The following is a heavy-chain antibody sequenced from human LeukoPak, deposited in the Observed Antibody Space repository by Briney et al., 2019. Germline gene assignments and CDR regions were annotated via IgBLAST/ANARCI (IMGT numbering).Heavy chain of an antibody. Sequence: GGSLRLSCTASGFTFSSYAMHWVRQAPGKGLQWLALTSDDGSTKYYVDSVKGRFTISRDNAQNSLYLQMSSLRVEDTALYYCARLITSEAGRGMDVWGQGTTVTVSS. D-gene: IGHD1-14*01. V-gene: IGHV3-30-3*01. CDR2: TSDDGSTK. J-gene: IGHJ6*02. CDR3: ARLITSEAGRGMDV. CDR1: GFTFSSYA.